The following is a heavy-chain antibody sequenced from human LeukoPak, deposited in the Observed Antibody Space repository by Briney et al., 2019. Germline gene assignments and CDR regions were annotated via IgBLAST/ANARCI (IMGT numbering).Heavy chain of an antibody. CDR3: ARQSYRITARPSDAFHV. CDR2: SSTYNGNK. D-gene: IGHD6-6*01. Sequence: ASVKVSCKASGYTFTNYGISWVRQAPGQRLEWMGWSSTYNGNKKYVQRLQDRVTMTTDTSTSTAYMQLRSLRSDDTAVNHCARQSYRITARPSDAFHVWGQGTMATVSS. V-gene: IGHV1-18*01. J-gene: IGHJ3*01. CDR1: GYTFTNYG.